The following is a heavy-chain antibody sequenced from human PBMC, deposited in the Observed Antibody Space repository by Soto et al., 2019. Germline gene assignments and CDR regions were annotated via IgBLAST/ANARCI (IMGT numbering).Heavy chain of an antibody. J-gene: IGHJ5*02. CDR1: GGSSSSYD. D-gene: IGHD1-26*01. Sequence: SETLSLTGTVSGGSSSSYDWSWIRQPPGKGLEWRGYIYYSGSTNYTPSLKSRATISVDTSKNQFSLKLGSVAAADTAVYYCASDRGSHNWFDPWAREPWSPSPQ. CDR3: ASDRGSHNWFDP. V-gene: IGHV4-59*13. CDR2: IYYSGST.